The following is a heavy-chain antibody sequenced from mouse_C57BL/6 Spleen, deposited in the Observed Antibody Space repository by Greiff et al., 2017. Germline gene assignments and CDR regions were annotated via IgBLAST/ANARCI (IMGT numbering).Heavy chain of an antibody. CDR2: ILPGSGST. V-gene: IGHV1-9*01. Sequence: VQLQQSGAELMKPGASVKLSCKATGYTFTGYWIEWVKQRPGHGLEWIGEILPGSGSTNNNEKFKGKATFTADTSSNTTYMQLSSLTTEDSAIFFCSRRGLRPLYYYAMDYWSQGTSVTVSS. D-gene: IGHD2-2*01. J-gene: IGHJ4*01. CDR3: SRRGLRPLYYYAMDY. CDR1: GYTFTGYW.